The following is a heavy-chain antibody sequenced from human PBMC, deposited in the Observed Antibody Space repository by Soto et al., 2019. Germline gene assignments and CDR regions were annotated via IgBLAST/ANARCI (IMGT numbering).Heavy chain of an antibody. J-gene: IGHJ4*02. CDR3: ASYGQLVQSFDY. D-gene: IGHD6-6*01. V-gene: IGHV4-31*03. CDR2: IYYSGNT. CDR1: GGSLSSGNYY. Sequence: SETLSLTCTVSGGSLSSGNYYWSWIRQHPGKGLEWIGYIYYSGNTYYTPSLKSRVTISVDTSKNQFSLKLNSVTAADTAVYFCASYGQLVQSFDYWGQGTLVTVSS.